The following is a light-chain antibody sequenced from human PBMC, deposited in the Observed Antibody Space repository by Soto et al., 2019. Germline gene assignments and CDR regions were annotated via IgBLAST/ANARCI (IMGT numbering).Light chain of an antibody. V-gene: IGKV1-12*01. CDR2: SSS. CDR1: QGISTW. Sequence: DIQMTRSPSFVSASVGDRVTIACPASQGISTWVVWYQQKPGAAPRLLIHSSSNLQSGVPSRFSGSGSGTDCTLTISSLQPEDVATYYCQQANSFPLTLGPGTKVDIK. J-gene: IGKJ3*01. CDR3: QQANSFPLT.